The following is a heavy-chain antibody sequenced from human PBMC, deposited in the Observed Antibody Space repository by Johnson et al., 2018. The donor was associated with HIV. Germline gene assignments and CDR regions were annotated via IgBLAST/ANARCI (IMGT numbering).Heavy chain of an antibody. J-gene: IGHJ3*02. CDR1: GFTFSSYA. D-gene: IGHD5-18*01. CDR3: AKDSRYSYGPDAFDI. Sequence: QVQLVESGGGVVQPGKSLRLSCAVSGFTFSSYAMVRQAPGKGLEWVAVISYDGSNKYYADSVKGRFTISRDNSKNTLYLQLNSLRAEDTAVYYCAKDSRYSYGPDAFDIWGQGTMVTVSS. CDR2: ISYDGSNK. V-gene: IGHV3-30*04.